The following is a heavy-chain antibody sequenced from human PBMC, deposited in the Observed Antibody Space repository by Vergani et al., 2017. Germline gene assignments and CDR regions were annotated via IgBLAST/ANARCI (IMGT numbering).Heavy chain of an antibody. CDR1: GFSLSNARMG. V-gene: IGHV2-26*01. J-gene: IGHJ6*02. Sequence: QVTLKESGPVLVKPTETLTLTCTVSGFSLSNARMGVSWIRQPPGKALEWLAHIFSNDEKSYSTSLKSRLTISKDTSKSQVVLTMTNMDPVDTATYYCARLRGGGSGWIGGMDVWGQGTTVTVSS. CDR3: ARLRGGGSGWIGGMDV. CDR2: IFSNDEK. D-gene: IGHD6-19*01.